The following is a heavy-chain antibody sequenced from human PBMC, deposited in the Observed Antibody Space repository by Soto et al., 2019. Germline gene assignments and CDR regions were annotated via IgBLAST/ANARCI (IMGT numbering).Heavy chain of an antibody. CDR1: GYTFTSYG. D-gene: IGHD4-17*01. CDR2: ISAYNGNT. J-gene: IGHJ4*02. V-gene: IGHV1-18*01. CDR3: ARVAPPRRHDYGDYTRFVY. Sequence: QVQLVQCGAEVKKPGPSVKVSCKASGYTFTSYGISWVRQAPGQGLEWMGWISAYNGNTNYAQKLQGRVTMTTDTSTSTAYRELRRLRSDDTAVYYCARVAPPRRHDYGDYTRFVYWGQGTLVTVSS.